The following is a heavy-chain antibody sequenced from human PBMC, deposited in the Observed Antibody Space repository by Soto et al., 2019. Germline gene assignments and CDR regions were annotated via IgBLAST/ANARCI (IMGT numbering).Heavy chain of an antibody. J-gene: IGHJ3*02. D-gene: IGHD2-15*01. Sequence: QLQLVQSGAEVQKPGASVKVSCKASGYTFTSYAMHWVRQAPGQRLEWMGWINAGNGNTKYSQKFQGRVTITRDTSASTAYMELSSLRSEDTAVYYCARALDCSGGSCYFLAFDIWGQGTMVTVSS. CDR1: GYTFTSYA. CDR2: INAGNGNT. CDR3: ARALDCSGGSCYFLAFDI. V-gene: IGHV1-3*01.